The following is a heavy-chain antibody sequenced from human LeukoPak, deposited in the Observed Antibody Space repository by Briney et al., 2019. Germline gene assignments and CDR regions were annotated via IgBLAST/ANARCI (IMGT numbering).Heavy chain of an antibody. CDR1: GDSISSSSYY. CDR2: LHNSGST. J-gene: IGHJ4*02. D-gene: IGHD6-6*01. V-gene: IGHV4-39*07. Sequence: SETLSHTCTVSGDSISSSSYYWGSVRQPPGTGPEWIATLHNSGSTYYNPSLRSRVTISVDTSKNQFSLKVTSLTAADTAVYYCTRLDDYSSSFFDYWGQGTLVTVSS. CDR3: TRLDDYSSSFFDY.